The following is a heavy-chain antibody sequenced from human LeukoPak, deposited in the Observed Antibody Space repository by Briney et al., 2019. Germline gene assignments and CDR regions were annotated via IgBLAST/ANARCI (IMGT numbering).Heavy chain of an antibody. Sequence: SETLSLTRILSVGSISTYYWSWIRQHPRDRLEWIGYVYYRGSTEYNPSLTRRVNISVHTSKNRFSLKLSSVTAADTAVYDCARDRRYGDRRTWFDPWGQGTLVTVSS. CDR2: VYYRGST. D-gene: IGHD4-17*01. V-gene: IGHV4-59*01. CDR3: ARDRRYGDRRTWFDP. CDR1: VGSISTYY. J-gene: IGHJ5*02.